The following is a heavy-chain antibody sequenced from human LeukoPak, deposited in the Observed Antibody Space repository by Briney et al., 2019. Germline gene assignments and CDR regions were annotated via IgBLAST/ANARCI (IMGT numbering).Heavy chain of an antibody. V-gene: IGHV3-48*04. CDR2: ISSTASTI. D-gene: IGHD4-17*01. CDR1: GFTFSSYG. Sequence: GGSLRLSCAASGFTFSSYGMNWVRQAPGKGLEWVSYISSTASTIYYADSVKGRFTISRDNAKNSLFLQMDSLRAEDTAVYYCARDVTYYGADWFDPWGQGTLVTVSS. CDR3: ARDVTYYGADWFDP. J-gene: IGHJ5*02.